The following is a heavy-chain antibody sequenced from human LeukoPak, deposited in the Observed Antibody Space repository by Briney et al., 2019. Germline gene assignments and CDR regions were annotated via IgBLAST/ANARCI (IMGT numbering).Heavy chain of an antibody. V-gene: IGHV4-34*01. CDR1: GGSFSGYY. Sequence: PSETLSLTCAVYGGSFSGYYWSWIRQPPGKGLEWIGEINHSGSTNYNPSLKSRATISVDTSKNQFSLKLSSVTAADTAVYYCARGNVVVVAATRRYNWFDPWGQGTLVTVSS. CDR2: INHSGST. J-gene: IGHJ5*02. CDR3: ARGNVVVVAATRRYNWFDP. D-gene: IGHD2-15*01.